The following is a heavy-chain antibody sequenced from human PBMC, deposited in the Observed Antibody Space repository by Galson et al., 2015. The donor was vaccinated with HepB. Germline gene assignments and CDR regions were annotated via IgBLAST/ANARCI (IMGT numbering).Heavy chain of an antibody. CDR1: GGTFSSYA. Sequence: SVKVSCKASGGTFSSYAFSWVRQAPGHGLEWMGGIIPMVGTANYAQKFQGRVSIAADESTSIVYMEMSSLRSEDTAVYYCARWGGRVELGYCASASCYPFDFWGQGTLVTVSS. CDR2: IIPMVGTA. CDR3: ARWGGRVELGYCASASCYPFDF. V-gene: IGHV1-69*13. D-gene: IGHD2-2*01. J-gene: IGHJ4*02.